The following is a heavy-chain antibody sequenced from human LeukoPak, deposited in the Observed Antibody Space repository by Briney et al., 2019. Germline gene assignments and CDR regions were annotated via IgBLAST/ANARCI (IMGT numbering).Heavy chain of an antibody. V-gene: IGHV5-51*01. CDR3: ARKLSYTLLLFDFDY. J-gene: IGHJ4*02. CDR1: GYSFTSYW. Sequence: GEALQISSQGSGYSFTSYWIGWVRPMPGKGLEWMGIIYPGDSDTRYSPSFQGQVTISADKSISTAYLQWSSLKASDTAMYYCARKLSYTLLLFDFDYWGQGTLVTVSS. CDR2: IYPGDSDT. D-gene: IGHD2-15*01.